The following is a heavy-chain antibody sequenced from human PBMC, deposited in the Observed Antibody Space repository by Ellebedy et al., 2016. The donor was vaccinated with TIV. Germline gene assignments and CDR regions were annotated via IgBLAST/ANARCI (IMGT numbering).Heavy chain of an antibody. D-gene: IGHD3-10*01. Sequence: ASVKVSCKASGGTFSSYAISWVRQAPGQGLEWMGGIIPIFGTANYAQKFQGRVTITADESTSTAYMELNSLRAEDTAVYYCARRLGSGSYYRGYYYYGMDVWGQGTTVTVSS. CDR1: GGTFSSYA. J-gene: IGHJ6*02. CDR2: IIPIFGTA. CDR3: ARRLGSGSYYRGYYYYGMDV. V-gene: IGHV1-69*13.